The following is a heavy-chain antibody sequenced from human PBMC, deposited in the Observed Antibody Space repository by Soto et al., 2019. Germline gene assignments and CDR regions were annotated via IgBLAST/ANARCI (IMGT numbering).Heavy chain of an antibody. D-gene: IGHD2-2*01. V-gene: IGHV3-74*01. CDR3: VSDGHFSTTFCYGNWFDP. Sequence: EVQLVESGGGLVQPGGSLRLSCAASGFTFSTYWMHWIRQVPGKGLEWVSRINSDASHTYYADSVKGRFTISRDNAKNTLHLEMNSLRAEDTAVYYCVSDGHFSTTFCYGNWFDPWGQGTLVTVSS. CDR2: INSDASHT. CDR1: GFTFSTYW. J-gene: IGHJ5*02.